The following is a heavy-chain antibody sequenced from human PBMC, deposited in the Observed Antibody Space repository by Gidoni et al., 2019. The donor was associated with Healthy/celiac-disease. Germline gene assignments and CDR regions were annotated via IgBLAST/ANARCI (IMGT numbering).Heavy chain of an antibody. J-gene: IGHJ6*02. CDR2: ISGSGGST. CDR3: AKAIIPLSDITLNYYYYGMDV. V-gene: IGHV3-23*01. D-gene: IGHD1-20*01. CDR1: GFTSSSYA. Sequence: EVQLLESGGGLVQPGGSLRLPCAASGFTSSSYAMSWVRQAPGKGLEWVSAISGSGGSTYYADSVKGRFTISRDNSKNTLYLQMNSLRAEDTAVYYCAKAIIPLSDITLNYYYYGMDVWGQGTTVTVSS.